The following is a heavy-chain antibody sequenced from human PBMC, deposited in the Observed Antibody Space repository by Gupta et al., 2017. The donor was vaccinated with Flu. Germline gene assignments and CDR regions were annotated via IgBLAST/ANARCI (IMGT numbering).Heavy chain of an antibody. CDR2: MNPNSGNT. CDR3: ARDRTVGRSIVVVPAAERDGMDV. Sequence: QVQLVQSGAEVKKPGASVKVSCKASGYTFTSYDINWVRQATGQGLEWMGWMNPNSGNTGYAQKFQGRVTMTRNTSISTAYMELSSLRSEDTAVYYCARDRTVGRSIVVVPAAERDGMDVWGQGTTVTVSS. CDR1: GYTFTSYD. V-gene: IGHV1-8*01. J-gene: IGHJ6*02. D-gene: IGHD2-2*01.